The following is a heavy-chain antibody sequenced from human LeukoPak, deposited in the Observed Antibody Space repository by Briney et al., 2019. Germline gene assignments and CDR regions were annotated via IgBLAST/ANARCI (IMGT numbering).Heavy chain of an antibody. D-gene: IGHD3-3*01. Sequence: GGSLRLSCAASGFTFSSYAMSWVRQAPGKGLEWVSVISGSGGSTYYADSVKGRFTISRDNAKNSLYLQMNSLRAEDTAVYYCARTAGFWSGYYPFDYWGQGILVTVSS. CDR1: GFTFSSYA. V-gene: IGHV3-23*01. CDR3: ARTAGFWSGYYPFDY. CDR2: ISGSGGST. J-gene: IGHJ4*02.